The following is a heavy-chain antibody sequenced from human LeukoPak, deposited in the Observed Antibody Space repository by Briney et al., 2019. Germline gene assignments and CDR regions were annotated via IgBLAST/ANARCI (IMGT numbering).Heavy chain of an antibody. CDR1: GFTFSNYG. Sequence: PGGFLRLSCAASGFTFSNYGMNWVRQAPGKGLEWVSYISSGSRTINYADSVKGRFTVSRDKAKNSLYLQMNSLRAEDTAVYYCARGGSSRPDYWGQGTLVTVSS. J-gene: IGHJ4*02. V-gene: IGHV3-48*01. CDR3: ARGGSSRPDY. CDR2: ISSGSRTI.